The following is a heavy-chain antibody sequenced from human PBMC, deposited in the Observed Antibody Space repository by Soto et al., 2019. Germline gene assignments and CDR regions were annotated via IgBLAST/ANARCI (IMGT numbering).Heavy chain of an antibody. V-gene: IGHV3-53*01. CDR2: IYSGAST. CDR3: AREKYYYDSSGYSQAGPYFDY. D-gene: IGHD3-22*01. Sequence: PGGSLRLSFAASGFTVSSNYMSWVRQAPGKGLEWVSVIYSGASTYYTDSVKGRFTISRDNSKNTLYLQMNSLRAEDTAVYYCAREKYYYDSSGYSQAGPYFDYWGQGTLVTVSS. J-gene: IGHJ4*02. CDR1: GFTVSSNY.